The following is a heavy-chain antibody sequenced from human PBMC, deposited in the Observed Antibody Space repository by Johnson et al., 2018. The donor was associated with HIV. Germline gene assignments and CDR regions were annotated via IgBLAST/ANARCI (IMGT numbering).Heavy chain of an antibody. D-gene: IGHD5-24*01. CDR2: IRYDGSDK. CDR3: AKDGRDDLRAFDI. V-gene: IGHV3-30*02. Sequence: VQLVESGGGLVKPGGSLRLSCAASGFTFSNYAMHWVRQAPGKGLEWVAFIRYDGSDKYYEDSVKGLFTVSRDNSKNTLYLQMNGLGPEDTAVYYCAKDGRDDLRAFDIWGQGTMVTVSS. CDR1: GFTFSNYA. J-gene: IGHJ3*02.